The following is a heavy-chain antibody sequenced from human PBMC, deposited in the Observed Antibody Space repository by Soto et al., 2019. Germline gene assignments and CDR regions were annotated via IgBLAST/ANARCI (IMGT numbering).Heavy chain of an antibody. CDR2: IYYSGST. D-gene: IGHD6-13*01. V-gene: IGHV4-59*01. CDR3: ARGIAAAGTLS. Sequence: SETLSLTCTVSGGSISSYYWSWIRQPPGKGLEWFGYIYYSGSTNYNPSLKSRVTISLDTSKNQFSLKLSSVTAADTAVYYCARGIAAAGTLSWGQGTLVTVSS. CDR1: GGSISSYY. J-gene: IGHJ5*02.